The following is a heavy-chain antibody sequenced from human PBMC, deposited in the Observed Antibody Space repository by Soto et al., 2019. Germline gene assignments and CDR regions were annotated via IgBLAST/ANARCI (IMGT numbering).Heavy chain of an antibody. V-gene: IGHV1-18*04. Sequence: ASVKVSCKASGDTFTSYGISWVRQAPGQVLEWMGWISAYNGNTNYAQKLQGRVTMTTDTSTSTAYMELRSLRSDDTAVYYCASTYRDYFDYWGQGNLVTVSS. D-gene: IGHD3-16*02. CDR2: ISAYNGNT. CDR3: ASTYRDYFDY. J-gene: IGHJ4*02. CDR1: GDTFTSYG.